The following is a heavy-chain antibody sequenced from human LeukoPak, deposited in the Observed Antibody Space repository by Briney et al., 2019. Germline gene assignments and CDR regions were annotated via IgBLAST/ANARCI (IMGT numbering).Heavy chain of an antibody. V-gene: IGHV3-23*01. D-gene: IGHD2-15*01. CDR3: AKQYCSGGNCYSKWGMDV. CDR1: GFTLSTYA. CDR2: ITCGTT. J-gene: IGHJ6*02. Sequence: GGSLRLPCAVPGFTLSTYAVSWVPDAPGKGREWVSTITCGTTYYANSVNGRFAISRDNSKNTLYLQMNSLRAEYTAVYYCAKQYCSGGNCYSKWGMDVWGQGTTVTVSS.